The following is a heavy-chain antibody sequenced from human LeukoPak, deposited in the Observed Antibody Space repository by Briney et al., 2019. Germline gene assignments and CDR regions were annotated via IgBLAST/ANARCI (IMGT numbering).Heavy chain of an antibody. CDR2: IKQDGSEK. V-gene: IGHV3-7*03. CDR3: AREGFGTGSN. D-gene: IGHD3-16*01. Sequence: PGGSLRLSCAASGLTFSNYWMDWVRRAPGKGLEWVANIKQDGSEKNYVDSVKGRFIISRDNAKNSLYLQMNTLRADDTAVYYCAREGFGTGSNWGQGTLVTVSS. J-gene: IGHJ4*02. CDR1: GLTFSNYW.